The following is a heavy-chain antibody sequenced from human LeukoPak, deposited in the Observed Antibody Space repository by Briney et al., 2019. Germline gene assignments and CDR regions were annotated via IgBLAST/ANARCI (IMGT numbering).Heavy chain of an antibody. CDR1: GVSFSNHR. CDR3: ASGVLPHDY. J-gene: IGHJ4*01. Sequence: PVGSLRLSCAVSGVSFSNHRMSWVRQAPGKGLEWVANIKEDGSEKYYGKFVKGRFTISRDDAKNSMYLQMSSLRAEDTAVYYCASGVLPHDYWGQGTLVTVSS. V-gene: IGHV3-7*01. D-gene: IGHD2-8*01. CDR2: IKEDGSEK.